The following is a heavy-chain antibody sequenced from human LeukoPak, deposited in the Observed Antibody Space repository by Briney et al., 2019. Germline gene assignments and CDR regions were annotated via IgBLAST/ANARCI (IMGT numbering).Heavy chain of an antibody. V-gene: IGHV3-15*01. D-gene: IGHD4-17*01. CDR2: ITAGGAT. J-gene: IGHJ4*02. CDR3: TSNRIPSTAVTTWY. Sequence: GGSLRLSCVACGFTFRNAWMNWVRQAPGKGLKWLGRITAGGATDYAAPVKGRFTISRDNSENTLYLQVNNLKTEDTAVYYCTSNRIPSTAVTTWYWGQGTLVTVSS. CDR1: GFTFRNAW.